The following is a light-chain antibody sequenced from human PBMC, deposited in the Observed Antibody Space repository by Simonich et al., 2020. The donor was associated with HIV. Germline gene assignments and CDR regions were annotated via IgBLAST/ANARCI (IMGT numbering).Light chain of an antibody. CDR1: SSDGGGYNY. J-gene: IGLJ2*01. CDR2: EVS. V-gene: IGLV2-8*01. Sequence: QSALTQPPSASGSPGQSVTISCTGTSSDGGGYNYVSWYQQPPGKAPKLMIYEVSNRPSGVPDRFSGSKSGNTASLTVSGLQAEDEADYYCSSYAGSNNVVFGGGTKLTVL. CDR3: SSYAGSNNVV.